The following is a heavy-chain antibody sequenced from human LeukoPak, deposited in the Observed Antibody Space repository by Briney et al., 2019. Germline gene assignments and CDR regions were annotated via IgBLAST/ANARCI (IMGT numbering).Heavy chain of an antibody. D-gene: IGHD2-8*01. CDR3: ARWGYCTNGPGLAYYGMDV. CDR2: INAGNGNT. Sequence: ASVKVSCKASGYTFTSYAMHWVRQAPGQRLEWIGWINAGNGNTKYSQKFQGRVTITRDTSASTAYMELSSLRSEDTAVYYCARWGYCTNGPGLAYYGMDVWGQGTTVTVSS. V-gene: IGHV1-3*01. CDR1: GYTFTSYA. J-gene: IGHJ6*02.